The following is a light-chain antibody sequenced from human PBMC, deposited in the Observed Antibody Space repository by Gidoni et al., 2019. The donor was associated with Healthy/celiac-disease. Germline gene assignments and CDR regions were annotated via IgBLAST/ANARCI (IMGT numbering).Light chain of an antibody. CDR1: ALPKQY. V-gene: IGLV3-25*03. J-gene: IGLJ3*02. CDR2: KDS. Sequence: SYELTQPHSVAVAPGQTARITCSGDALPKQYAYWYQQKQGQAPVLVIYKDSERPSGIPARFSGSSSGTTVTLTIRGVQAEDEADYYCQSADSSGTYWVFGGGTKLTVL. CDR3: QSADSSGTYWV.